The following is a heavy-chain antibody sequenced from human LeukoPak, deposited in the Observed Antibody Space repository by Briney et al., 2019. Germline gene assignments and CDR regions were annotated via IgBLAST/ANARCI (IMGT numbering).Heavy chain of an antibody. D-gene: IGHD3-22*01. J-gene: IGHJ3*02. Sequence: SETLSLTCTVSGGSISSYYWSWIRQHPGKGLEWIGYIYYSGSTYYNPSLKSRVTISVDTSKNQFSLKLSSVTAADTAVYYCARSVGSSGYDRQKDDAFDIWGQGTMVIVSS. CDR2: IYYSGST. V-gene: IGHV4-59*06. CDR3: ARSVGSSGYDRQKDDAFDI. CDR1: GGSISSYY.